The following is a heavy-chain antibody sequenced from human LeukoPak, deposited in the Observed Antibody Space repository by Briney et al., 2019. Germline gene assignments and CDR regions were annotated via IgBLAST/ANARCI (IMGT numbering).Heavy chain of an antibody. Sequence: GGSLRLSCEASGFSFSSYWMTWVRQAPGKGLEWVANIKPDGSGAYYVDSVRVRFTISRDNSKNTLYLQMNSLRAEDTAVYYCARVVAYDFWSGLGYWGQGTLVTVSS. J-gene: IGHJ4*02. CDR3: ARVVAYDFWSGLGY. CDR2: IKPDGSGA. D-gene: IGHD3-3*01. V-gene: IGHV3-7*01. CDR1: GFSFSSYW.